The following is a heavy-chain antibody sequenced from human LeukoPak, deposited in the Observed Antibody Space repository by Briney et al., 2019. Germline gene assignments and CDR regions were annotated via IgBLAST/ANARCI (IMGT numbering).Heavy chain of an antibody. D-gene: IGHD3-22*01. CDR2: MNPSSGGS. V-gene: IGHV1-8*01. CDR3: ARGGDYYDSSGYFLLFDY. Sequence: ASVKVSCKASGYTLTNYDINWVRQAPGQGLEWVGWMNPSSGGSVYAQKLQGRVTMTTDTSTSTAYMELRSLRSDDTAVYYCARGGDYYDSSGYFLLFDYWGQGTLVTVSS. CDR1: GYTLTNYD. J-gene: IGHJ4*02.